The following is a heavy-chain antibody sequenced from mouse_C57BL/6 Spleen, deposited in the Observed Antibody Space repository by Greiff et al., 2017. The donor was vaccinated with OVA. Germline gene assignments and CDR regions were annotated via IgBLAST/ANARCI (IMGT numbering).Heavy chain of an antibody. J-gene: IGHJ2*01. CDR2: IWRGGST. V-gene: IGHV2-5*01. CDR3: AKGPGDGYYFDY. CDR1: GFSLTSYG. Sequence: VKLMESGPGLVQPSQSLSITCTVSGFSLTSYGVHWVRQSPGKGLEWLGVIWRGGSTDYNAAFMSRLSITKDNSKSQVFFKMNSLQADDTAIYYCAKGPGDGYYFDYWGQGTTLTVSS. D-gene: IGHD2-3*01.